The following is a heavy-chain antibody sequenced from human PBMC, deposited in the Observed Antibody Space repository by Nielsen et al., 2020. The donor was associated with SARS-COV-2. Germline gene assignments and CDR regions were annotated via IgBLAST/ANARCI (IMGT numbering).Heavy chain of an antibody. CDR3: VIEGDYS. V-gene: IGHV3-30*04. CDR1: GFTFSSYA. Sequence: GESLKISCAASGFTFSSYAMHWVRQAPGKGLEWVAVISYDGSNKYYADSVKGRFTISRDNSKNTLYLQMNSLRAEDTAVYYCVIEGDYSWGQGTLVTVSS. CDR2: ISYDGSNK. D-gene: IGHD4-17*01. J-gene: IGHJ4*02.